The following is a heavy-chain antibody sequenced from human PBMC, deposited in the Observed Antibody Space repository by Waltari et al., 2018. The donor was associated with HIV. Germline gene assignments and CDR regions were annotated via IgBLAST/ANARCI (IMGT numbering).Heavy chain of an antibody. J-gene: IGHJ5*02. D-gene: IGHD1-26*01. Sequence: QVQLVQSGAEVKQPGASVKVSCKASGYIFNNYAINWVRQATGQGLAGMGWMNPNSRNTGYAQKFQGRVTMTRDTSITTAYMELSSLKSEDTAVYYCARAVNAVGAPHWFAPWGQGTLVTVSS. CDR2: MNPNSRNT. CDR3: ARAVNAVGAPHWFAP. V-gene: IGHV1-8*01. CDR1: GYIFNNYA.